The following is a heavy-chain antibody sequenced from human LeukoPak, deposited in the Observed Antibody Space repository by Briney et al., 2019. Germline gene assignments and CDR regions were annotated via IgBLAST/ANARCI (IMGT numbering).Heavy chain of an antibody. CDR2: MKPNSGNT. J-gene: IGHJ5*02. CDR1: VYTFTSYD. Sequence: AAVKVSRKASVYTFTSYDINGVRQATGQGRAWMGWMKPNSGNTGYAQKFQGRVTMTRNTSISTAYMELSSLGSEDTAVYYCARGGMQYSGYDPWGQGTLVTVSS. V-gene: IGHV1-8*01. CDR3: ARGGMQYSGYDP. D-gene: IGHD5-12*01.